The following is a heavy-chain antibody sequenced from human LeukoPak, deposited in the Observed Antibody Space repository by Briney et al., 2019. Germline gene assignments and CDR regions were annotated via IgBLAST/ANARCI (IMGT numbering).Heavy chain of an antibody. V-gene: IGHV4-59*01. Sequence: PSETLYLTCTVSGGSISSYYWNGIRQPPGKGLEWIGYIYYSGSTNYSPSLKSRVTMSVDTSKKQFSLKVSSVIAADTAVYYCARGHSSSWYSFDYWGQGTLVTASS. CDR3: ARGHSSSWYSFDY. J-gene: IGHJ4*02. CDR2: IYYSGST. CDR1: GGSISSYY. D-gene: IGHD6-13*01.